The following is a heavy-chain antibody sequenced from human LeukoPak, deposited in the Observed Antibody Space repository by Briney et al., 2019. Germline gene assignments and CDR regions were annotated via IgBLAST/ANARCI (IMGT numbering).Heavy chain of an antibody. CDR3: ARFHCSSTSCYKGGFDY. CDR2: INHSGST. D-gene: IGHD2-2*02. J-gene: IGHJ4*02. Sequence: PSETLSLTCAVYGGSFSGYYWSWLRQPPGKGLEWIGEINHSGSTNYNPSLKSRVTISVDTSKNQFSLKLSSVTAADTAVYYCARFHCSSTSCYKGGFDYWGQGTLVTVSS. CDR1: GGSFSGYY. V-gene: IGHV4-34*01.